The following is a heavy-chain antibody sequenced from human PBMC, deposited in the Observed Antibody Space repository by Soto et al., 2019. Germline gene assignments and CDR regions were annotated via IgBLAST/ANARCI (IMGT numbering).Heavy chain of an antibody. CDR2: IDDGGST. J-gene: IGHJ6*02. D-gene: IGHD3-10*01. Sequence: QVQLQESGPGLVNPSETLSLTCTVSGVSSGNYKWSWIRQSPGKGLEWIGYIDDGGSTSYNPSLKSRVTMSVDTSTRQFSLNLRSVTAADTAVYYCVRQGFGNLHGLVDVWGQGTTVTVSS. CDR1: GVSSGNYK. V-gene: IGHV4-59*08. CDR3: VRQGFGNLHGLVDV.